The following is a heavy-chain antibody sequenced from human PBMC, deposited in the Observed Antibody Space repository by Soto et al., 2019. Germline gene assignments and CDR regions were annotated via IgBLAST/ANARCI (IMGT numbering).Heavy chain of an antibody. J-gene: IGHJ6*02. V-gene: IGHV4-4*07. CDR1: GGSISSYY. Sequence: SETLSLTCTVSGGSISSYYWSWIRQPAGKGLEWIGRIYTSGSTNYNPSLKSRVTISVDRSKNQFSLKLRSVTAADTAVYYCAVSNFGVVSGMDVWGQGTSVTVSS. CDR3: AVSNFGVVSGMDV. CDR2: IYTSGST. D-gene: IGHD3-3*01.